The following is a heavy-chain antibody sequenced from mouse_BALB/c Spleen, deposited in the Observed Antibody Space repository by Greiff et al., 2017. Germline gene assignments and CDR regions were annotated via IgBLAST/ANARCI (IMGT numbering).Heavy chain of an antibody. J-gene: IGHJ3*01. CDR3: ARGGNYLSWFAD. CDR2: IDPANGNT. V-gene: IGHV14-3*02. Sequence: VQLQQSGAELVKPGASVKLSCTASGFNIKDTYMHWVKQRPEQGLEWIGRIDPANGNTKYDPKFQGKATITADTSSNTAYLQLSSLTSEDTAVYYCARGGNYLSWFADWGEGTLVTVSA. CDR1: GFNIKDTY. D-gene: IGHD2-1*01.